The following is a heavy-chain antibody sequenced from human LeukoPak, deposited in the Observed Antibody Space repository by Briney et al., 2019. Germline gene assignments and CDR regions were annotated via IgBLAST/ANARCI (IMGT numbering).Heavy chain of an antibody. CDR1: GFTFGDYA. D-gene: IGHD2-2*02. Sequence: GGSLRLSCTASGFTFGDYAMSWFRQAPGKGLEWLGFIRSKAYGGTTEYAASVKGRFTISRDDSKSIAYLQMNSLKTEDTAVYYCTRDNGYQLLYWWFDPWGQGTLVTVSS. CDR3: TRDNGYQLLYWWFDP. J-gene: IGHJ5*02. CDR2: IRSKAYGGTT. V-gene: IGHV3-49*03.